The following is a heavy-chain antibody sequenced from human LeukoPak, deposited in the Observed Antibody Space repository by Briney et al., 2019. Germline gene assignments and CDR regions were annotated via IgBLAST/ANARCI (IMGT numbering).Heavy chain of an antibody. J-gene: IGHJ4*02. V-gene: IGHV3-23*01. CDR1: GFTFSSYA. Sequence: PGGSLRLSCAASGFTFSSYAMSGVRQAPGKGLEWVSAISGSGGSTYYADSVKGRFTISRDNSKNTLYLQMNSLKTEDTAVYYCTVTYYDYVWGSYRLVYWGQGTLATVSS. D-gene: IGHD3-16*02. CDR2: ISGSGGST. CDR3: TVTYYDYVWGSYRLVY.